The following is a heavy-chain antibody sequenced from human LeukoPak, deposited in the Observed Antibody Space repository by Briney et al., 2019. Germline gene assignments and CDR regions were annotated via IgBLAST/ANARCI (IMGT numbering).Heavy chain of an antibody. Sequence: GGSLRLSCAASGFTFSSYSMNWVRQAPGKGLEWGSSITSSSSYIYYADSVKGRFTISRDNAKNSLDLQMNSLRAEDTAVYYCARENLWGSLDYWGQGTLVTVSS. CDR2: ITSSSSYI. CDR1: GFTFSSYS. V-gene: IGHV3-21*01. CDR3: ARENLWGSLDY. J-gene: IGHJ4*02. D-gene: IGHD7-27*01.